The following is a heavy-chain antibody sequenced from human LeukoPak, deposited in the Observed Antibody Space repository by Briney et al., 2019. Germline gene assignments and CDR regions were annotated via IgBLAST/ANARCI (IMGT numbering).Heavy chain of an antibody. CDR3: ARSYDYVWGSYRPPDY. CDR1: GFTFSSYG. CDR2: IRYDGSNK. J-gene: IGHJ4*02. D-gene: IGHD3-16*02. Sequence: PGGSLRLSCAASGFTFSSYGMHWVRQAPGKGLEWVAFIRYDGSNKYYADSVKGRFTISRDNSKNTLYLQMNSLRAEDTAVYYCARSYDYVWGSYRPPDYWGQGTLVTVSS. V-gene: IGHV3-30*02.